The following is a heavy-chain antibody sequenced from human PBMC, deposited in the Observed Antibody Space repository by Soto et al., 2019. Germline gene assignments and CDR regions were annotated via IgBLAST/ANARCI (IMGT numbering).Heavy chain of an antibody. Sequence: EVQLLESGGALAQPGGSLRLSCAASGSTFSAFCMTWVHQAPGKGLEWVSAISRSGDITYYADSVKGRFTISRDNSKNTLYLEMNSLTGDDTAVYYCAKGGFWVHDGMDVWGQGTTVIVSS. CDR1: GSTFSAFC. CDR3: AKGGFWVHDGMDV. CDR2: ISRSGDIT. V-gene: IGHV3-23*01. D-gene: IGHD2-15*01. J-gene: IGHJ6*02.